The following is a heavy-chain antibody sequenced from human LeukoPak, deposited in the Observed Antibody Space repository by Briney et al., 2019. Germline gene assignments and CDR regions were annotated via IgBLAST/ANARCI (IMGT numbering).Heavy chain of an antibody. CDR2: ISYDGSNE. CDR1: GFTFSSYV. J-gene: IGHJ4*02. CDR3: ARGKSDYGDC. V-gene: IGHV3-30*04. Sequence: GGSLRLSCAASGFTFSSYVMHWVRQAPGKGLEWVAIISYDGSNEYYADSVKGRFTTSRDNAKNSLYLQMNSLRAEDTAVYYCARGKSDYGDCWGQGTLVTVSS.